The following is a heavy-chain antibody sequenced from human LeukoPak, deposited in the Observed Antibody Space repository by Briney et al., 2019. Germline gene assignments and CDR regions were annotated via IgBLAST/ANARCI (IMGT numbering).Heavy chain of an antibody. CDR2: IYCDDDK. Sequence: SGPTLVKPTQTLTLTCTFSGFSPSTSGVGVGWIRQPPGKALEWLALIYCDDDKRYSPSLKSRLTITKDTSKNQVVLTMTNMDPVDTATYYCAHTFVLTGYYNARYWGQGTLVTVSS. V-gene: IGHV2-5*02. D-gene: IGHD3-9*01. CDR1: GFSPSTSGVG. J-gene: IGHJ4*02. CDR3: AHTFVLTGYYNARY.